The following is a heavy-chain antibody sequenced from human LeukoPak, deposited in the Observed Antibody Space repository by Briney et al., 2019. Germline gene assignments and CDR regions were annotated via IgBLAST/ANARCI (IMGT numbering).Heavy chain of an antibody. CDR2: IYHSGST. V-gene: IGHV4-39*07. Sequence: SETLSLTCTVSGGSISSGSYYWGWIRQPPGKGLEWIGSIYHSGSTYYNPSLKSRVTISVDTSKNQFSLKLSSVTAADTAVYYCARDNYVPDYWGQGTLVTVSS. CDR3: ARDNYVPDY. CDR1: GGSISSGSYY. J-gene: IGHJ4*02. D-gene: IGHD2/OR15-2a*01.